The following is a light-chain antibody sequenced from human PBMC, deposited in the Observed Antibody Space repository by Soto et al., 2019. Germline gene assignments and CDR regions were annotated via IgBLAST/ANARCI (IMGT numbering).Light chain of an antibody. CDR3: QQYNSYPLT. Sequence: DIQMTQSPSSLSASVGDRVTITCRASQAIGSWLAWYQQKPGKAPTSLIYDASNLQTEVPSRFSGSGSGTDFTLNISGLQPEDSATYYCQQYNSYPLTFGGGTMVEIK. V-gene: IGKV1D-16*01. J-gene: IGKJ4*01. CDR1: QAIGSW. CDR2: DAS.